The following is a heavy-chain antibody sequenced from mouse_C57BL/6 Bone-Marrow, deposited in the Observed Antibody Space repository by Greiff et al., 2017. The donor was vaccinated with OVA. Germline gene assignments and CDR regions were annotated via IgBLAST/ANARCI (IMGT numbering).Heavy chain of an antibody. CDR2: IYPSSGST. CDR1: GYTFTSYW. CDR3: ARRGITTVVFDY. Sequence: QVQLQQPGAELVKPGASVKMSCKASGYTFTSYWITWVKQRPGQGLEWIGDIYPSSGSTNYNEKFKSKATLTVDTSSSTAYMQLSSLTSEDSAVYYCARRGITTVVFDYWGQGTTLTVSS. J-gene: IGHJ2*01. D-gene: IGHD1-1*01. V-gene: IGHV1-55*01.